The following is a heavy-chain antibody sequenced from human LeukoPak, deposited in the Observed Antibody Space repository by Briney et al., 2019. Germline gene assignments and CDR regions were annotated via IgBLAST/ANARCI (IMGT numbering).Heavy chain of an antibody. CDR3: ARTYDSSRPAYYFDY. V-gene: IGHV4-59*01. CDR2: IYYSGST. CDR1: GGSISSYY. Sequence: SETLSLTCTVSGGSISSYYWSWIRQPPGKGLEWIGYIYYSGSTNYNPSLKSRVTISLDTSKNQFSLKLSSVTAADTAVYYCARTYDSSRPAYYFDYWGQGTLVTVSS. J-gene: IGHJ4*02. D-gene: IGHD3-22*01.